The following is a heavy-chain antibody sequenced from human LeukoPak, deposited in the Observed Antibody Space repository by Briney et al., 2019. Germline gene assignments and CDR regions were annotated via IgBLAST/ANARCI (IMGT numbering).Heavy chain of an antibody. CDR1: GGSFSGYY. D-gene: IGHD1-14*01. Sequence: SETLSLTCVVYGGSFSGYYWSWIRQPPGKGLEWIGEINHSGSTNYNPSLKSRVTMSVDTSKNQFSLKLSSVTAADTAVYYCARAPERPNYDYWGQGTLVTVSS. CDR2: INHSGST. V-gene: IGHV4-34*01. CDR3: ARAPERPNYDY. J-gene: IGHJ4*02.